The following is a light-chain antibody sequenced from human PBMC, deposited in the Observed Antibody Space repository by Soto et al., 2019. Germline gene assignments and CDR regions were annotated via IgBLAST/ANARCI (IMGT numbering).Light chain of an antibody. J-gene: IGKJ3*01. Sequence: DIQMTQSPSTLSASVGDRVTITCRASQSINSWLAWYQQKPGKAPKLLIYKASSLESEVPSRFSGSGSGTEFTLTISSLQSEDSAIYYCQHQFTFGPGTKVNI. CDR3: QHQFT. CDR2: KAS. CDR1: QSINSW. V-gene: IGKV1-5*03.